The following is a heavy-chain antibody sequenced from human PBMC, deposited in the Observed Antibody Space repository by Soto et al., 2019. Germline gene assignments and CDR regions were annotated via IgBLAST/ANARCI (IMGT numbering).Heavy chain of an antibody. CDR2: ISSNSDTI. D-gene: IGHD4-17*01. CDR3: AKDMKWGGMTTIHYFDS. V-gene: IGHV3-9*02. CDR1: GFTADDYA. Sequence: EVQLVESGGGLVQPGRSLRLSCVASGFTADDYAMHWVRQAPGKGLEWVSGISSNSDTIDYADSVKGRFTISRDNAKNSLFLQMNSLRPEDTALYHCAKDMKWGGMTTIHYFDSWGKGTLVPVSS. J-gene: IGHJ4*02.